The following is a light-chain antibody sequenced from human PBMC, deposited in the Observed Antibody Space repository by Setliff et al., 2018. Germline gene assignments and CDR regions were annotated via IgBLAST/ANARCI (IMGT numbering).Light chain of an antibody. CDR1: SSDIGDSNY. V-gene: IGLV2-14*01. CDR3: SSYTTSSTGV. Sequence: SALAQPASVSGSPGQWITISCTGASSDIGDSNYVSWYQQHPGKAPKLIIYDVSDRPSGVSHRFSGSKSGNTASLTISGLLAEDEADYYCSSYTTSSTGVFGTGTKATV. J-gene: IGLJ1*01. CDR2: DVS.